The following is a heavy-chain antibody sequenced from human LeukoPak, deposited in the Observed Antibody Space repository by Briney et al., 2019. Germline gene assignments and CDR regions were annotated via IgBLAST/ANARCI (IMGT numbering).Heavy chain of an antibody. CDR1: GFRFSSYW. V-gene: IGHV3-7*01. CDR2: IKQDGSEK. Sequence: GGSLRLSCAASGFRFSSYWMSWVRQAPGKGLEWVANIKQDGSEKSYVDSVKGRFTVSSDHAKNPMYLEMYSLRAEDTAVYYCARRGYFEFWSGYFQRLEGWFDPWGQGTLVTVSS. D-gene: IGHD3-3*01. CDR3: ARRGYFEFWSGYFQRLEGWFDP. J-gene: IGHJ5*02.